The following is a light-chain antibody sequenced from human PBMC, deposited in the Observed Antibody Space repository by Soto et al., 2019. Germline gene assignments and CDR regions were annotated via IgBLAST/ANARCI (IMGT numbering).Light chain of an antibody. V-gene: IGKV3-20*01. Sequence: EIVLTQSPGTLSLSPGERATLSCRASQSVTSSYLAWYQQKPGQAPRLVIYGASNRAAGIPDRFSGSGSGTDFTLTISRLEPEDFAVYYCQQYGSSPQTFGQGTKVDIK. CDR3: QQYGSSPQT. CDR1: QSVTSSY. CDR2: GAS. J-gene: IGKJ1*01.